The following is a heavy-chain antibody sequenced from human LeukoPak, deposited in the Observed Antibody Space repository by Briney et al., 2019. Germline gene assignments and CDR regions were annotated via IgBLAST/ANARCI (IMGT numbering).Heavy chain of an antibody. J-gene: IGHJ4*02. CDR2: LRESGGGA. CDR1: GFTLSNYD. Sequence: PGGSLRLSCAASGFTLSNYDMMWVRQAPGRGLEWVSGLRESGGGAYYTDSVKGRFTVSRDNSKNTLYLQINSLRAEDTAVYHCARRGIVVRGFLIGLHKQAYYFDYWGQGALVTDST. D-gene: IGHD3-10*01. V-gene: IGHV3-23*01. CDR3: ARRGIVVRGFLIGLHKQAYYFDY.